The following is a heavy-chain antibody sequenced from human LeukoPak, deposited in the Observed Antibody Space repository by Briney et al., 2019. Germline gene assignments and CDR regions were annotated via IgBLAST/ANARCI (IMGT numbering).Heavy chain of an antibody. J-gene: IGHJ4*02. CDR3: ARGVYSRTQFDY. CDR2: IYYSGST. CDR1: GGSISSYY. V-gene: IGHV4-59*12. Sequence: SETLSLTCTVSGGSISSYYWSWIRQPPGKGLEWIGYIYYSGSTNYNPSLKSRVTISVDTSKNQFSLKLSSVTAADTAVYYCARGVYSRTQFDYWGQGTLVTVSS. D-gene: IGHD6-13*01.